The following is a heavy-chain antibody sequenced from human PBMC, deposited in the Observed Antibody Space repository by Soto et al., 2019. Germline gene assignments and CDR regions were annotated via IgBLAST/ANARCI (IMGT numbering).Heavy chain of an antibody. D-gene: IGHD6-6*01. Sequence: HPGGSLRLSCAASGFTFDDYAMHWVRQAPGKGPEWVSGISWNSGSIGYADSVKGRFTISRDNAKNSLYLQMNSLRAEDTALYYCAKDRSSSEYYYYGMDVWGQGTTVTVSS. CDR3: AKDRSSSEYYYYGMDV. CDR1: GFTFDDYA. CDR2: ISWNSGSI. V-gene: IGHV3-9*01. J-gene: IGHJ6*02.